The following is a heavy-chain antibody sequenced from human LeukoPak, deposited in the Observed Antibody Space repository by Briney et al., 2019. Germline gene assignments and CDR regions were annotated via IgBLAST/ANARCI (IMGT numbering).Heavy chain of an antibody. CDR2: IKKDGSEK. V-gene: IGHV3-7*03. J-gene: IGHJ4*02. D-gene: IGHD3-10*01. CDR1: GFIFSGSW. Sequence: GGSLRLSCTASGFIFSGSWMAWIRQAPGKGLEWVAIIKKDGSEKYYVDSMKGRFTISRDNAKNSLYLQMNSLRAEDTAVYYCARKYYYGSGSYYNPGPFDYWGQGTLVTVSS. CDR3: ARKYYYGSGSYYNPGPFDY.